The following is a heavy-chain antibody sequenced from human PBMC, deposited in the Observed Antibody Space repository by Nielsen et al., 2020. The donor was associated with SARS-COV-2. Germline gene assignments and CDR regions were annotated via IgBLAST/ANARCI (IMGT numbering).Heavy chain of an antibody. D-gene: IGHD7-27*01. CDR1: GGSFSGYY. J-gene: IGHJ4*02. CDR3: ARDDDNWGSLAY. CDR2: INHRGST. V-gene: IGHV4-34*01. Sequence: SETLSLTCAVYGGSFSGYYWTWIRQPPGKGLEWIGDINHRGSTGYNTSLNSRVTISVDTSKNQFSLNLSSVTAADTAMYYCARDDDNWGSLAYWGQGTLVTVSS.